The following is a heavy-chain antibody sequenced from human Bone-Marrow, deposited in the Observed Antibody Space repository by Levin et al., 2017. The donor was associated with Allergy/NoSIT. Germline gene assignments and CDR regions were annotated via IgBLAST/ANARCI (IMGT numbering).Heavy chain of an antibody. CDR1: GFTFNDAW. Sequence: GGSLRLSCAASGFTFNDAWMSWVRQAPGKGLEWVARIKNKSVGGTTDYAAPVKGRFTISRDDSKNILYLQMNSLKTEDTGVYYCLTSTSKWVSGGWGQGTLITVSS. V-gene: IGHV3-15*01. CDR2: IKNKSVGGTT. J-gene: IGHJ4*02. D-gene: IGHD2-2*01. CDR3: LTSTSKWVSGG.